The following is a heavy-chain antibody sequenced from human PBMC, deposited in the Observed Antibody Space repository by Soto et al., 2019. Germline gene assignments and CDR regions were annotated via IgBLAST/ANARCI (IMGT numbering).Heavy chain of an antibody. Sequence: GGSLRLSCAASGFTFSSYGMHWVRQAPGKGLEWVAVIWYDGSNKYYADSVKGRFTISRDNSKNTLYLQMNSLRAEDTAVYYCARDGGGDKAVAGTTDAFDIWGQGTMVTVSS. CDR1: GFTFSSYG. CDR2: IWYDGSNK. J-gene: IGHJ3*02. D-gene: IGHD6-19*01. V-gene: IGHV3-33*01. CDR3: ARDGGGDKAVAGTTDAFDI.